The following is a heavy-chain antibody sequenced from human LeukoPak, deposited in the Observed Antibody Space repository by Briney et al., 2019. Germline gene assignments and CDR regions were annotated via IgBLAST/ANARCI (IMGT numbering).Heavy chain of an antibody. Sequence: KPGGSLRLSCAASGFTFSDAWMTWVRQAPGKGLECVGFIQSKTDGGTTDSAAPVKGRFTVSRDDSKNTLYLQMNSLKTGDTAVYYCTTWSSQFDYWGQGTLVTVSS. CDR3: TTWSSQFDY. CDR2: IQSKTDGGTT. D-gene: IGHD6-6*01. V-gene: IGHV3-15*01. J-gene: IGHJ4*02. CDR1: GFTFSDAW.